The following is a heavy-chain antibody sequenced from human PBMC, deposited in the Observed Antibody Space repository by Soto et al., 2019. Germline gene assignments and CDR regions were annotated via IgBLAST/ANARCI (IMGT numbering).Heavy chain of an antibody. CDR2: IWYDGSNK. D-gene: IGHD5-12*01. Sequence: GGSLRLSCAASGFTFISYGMHWVRQAPGKGLEWVAVIWYDGSNKYYADSVKGRFTISRDNAKNSLYLQMNSLRAEDTALYYCARVPPGGYSGYDSAFDIWGQGTMVTVSS. CDR1: GFTFISYG. J-gene: IGHJ3*02. CDR3: ARVPPGGYSGYDSAFDI. V-gene: IGHV3-33*01.